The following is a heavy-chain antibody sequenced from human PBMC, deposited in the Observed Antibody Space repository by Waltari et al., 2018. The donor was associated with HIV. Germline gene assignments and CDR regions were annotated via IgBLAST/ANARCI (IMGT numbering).Heavy chain of an antibody. CDR3: AKVREKQLWLRNWDFDL. J-gene: IGHJ2*01. D-gene: IGHD5-18*01. Sequence: EVKLVESGGGLVQPGGSVRLSCAASGFAFSSYERHWVRQAPGKGLEWISYISSSGSSIYYADSVKGRFTISRDNGKKSLYLQMNILRAEDTAVYYCAKVREKQLWLRNWDFDLWGRGTLVTVSS. CDR1: GFAFSSYE. V-gene: IGHV3-48*03. CDR2: ISSSGSSI.